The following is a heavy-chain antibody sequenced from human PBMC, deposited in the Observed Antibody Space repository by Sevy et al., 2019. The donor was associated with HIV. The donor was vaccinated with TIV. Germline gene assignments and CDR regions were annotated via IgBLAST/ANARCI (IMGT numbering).Heavy chain of an antibody. CDR3: TTDSKKRGLSSLLDY. Sequence: GGSLRLSCAASGFTFSNAWMSWVRQAPGKGLEWVGRIKSKTDGGTKDYAAPVKGRFTISRDDSKITLYLQMNSLKTEDTAIYYSTTDSKKRGLSSLLDYWGQGTLVTVSS. CDR1: GFTFSNAW. V-gene: IGHV3-15*01. J-gene: IGHJ4*02. CDR2: IKSKTDGGTK. D-gene: IGHD3-10*01.